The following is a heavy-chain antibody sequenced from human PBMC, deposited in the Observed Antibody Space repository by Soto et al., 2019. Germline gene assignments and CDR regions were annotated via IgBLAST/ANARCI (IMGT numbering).Heavy chain of an antibody. CDR1: GGTFSSYA. CDR3: ARDYYDSSGYPRAFYYYYYGMDV. CDR2: IIPIFGTA. V-gene: IGHV1-69*13. Sequence: SVKVSCKASGGTFSSYAISWVRQAPGQGLEWMGGIIPIFGTANYAQKFQGRVTITADESTSTAYMELSSLRSEDTAVYYCARDYYDSSGYPRAFYYYYYGMDVWGQGTTVTVS. J-gene: IGHJ6*02. D-gene: IGHD3-22*01.